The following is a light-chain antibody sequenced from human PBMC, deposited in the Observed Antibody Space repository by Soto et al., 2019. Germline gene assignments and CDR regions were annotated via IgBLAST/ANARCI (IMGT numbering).Light chain of an antibody. CDR3: QQHSDYSS. J-gene: IGKJ1*01. CDR1: QSISRY. V-gene: IGKV1-39*01. Sequence: DIQMTQSPATLSASVGDRVTITCRASQSISRYLNWYQQNPGKAPKLLIYGASSLPNGVPSRFSGSGSGTEFTLTISSLRPEDFATYHCQQHSDYSSFGHGTKVDIK. CDR2: GAS.